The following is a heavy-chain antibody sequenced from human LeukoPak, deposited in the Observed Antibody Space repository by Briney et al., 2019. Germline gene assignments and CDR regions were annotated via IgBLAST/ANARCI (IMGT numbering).Heavy chain of an antibody. CDR3: AKVSGKQPVAPFDY. CDR2: ISYDGSNK. D-gene: IGHD3-10*01. J-gene: IGHJ4*02. V-gene: IGHV3-30*18. Sequence: GGSLRLSCAASGFTFRNYGMHWVRQAPGKGLEWVAVISYDGSNKYYADSVKGRFTISRDNSKNTLYLQMNSLRAEDTAVYYCAKVSGKQPVAPFDYWGQGTLVTVSS. CDR1: GFTFRNYG.